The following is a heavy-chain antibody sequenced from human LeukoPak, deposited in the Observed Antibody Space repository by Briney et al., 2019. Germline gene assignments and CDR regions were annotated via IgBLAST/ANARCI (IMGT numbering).Heavy chain of an antibody. CDR3: TRDPHALDY. CDR1: GFTFSDAA. V-gene: IGHV3-23*01. Sequence: LGGSLRLSCAASGFTFSDAAMDGVRQAPGKGLEWVSLISHSGANTFYADSVKGRFSVSRDNSKNTMYLQMNSLRDEDTATYYCTRDPHALDYWGPGTLVTVSS. J-gene: IGHJ4*01. CDR2: ISHSGANT.